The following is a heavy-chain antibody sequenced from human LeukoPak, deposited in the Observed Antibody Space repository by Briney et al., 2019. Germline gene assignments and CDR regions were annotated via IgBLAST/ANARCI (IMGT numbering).Heavy chain of an antibody. CDR3: ARDDYDSSGYYYATY. CDR1: GGSISSYY. V-gene: IGHV4-4*07. D-gene: IGHD3-22*01. CDR2: IYTSGST. J-gene: IGHJ4*02. Sequence: SETLSLTCTVSGGSISSYYWSWIRQPAGKGLEWIGRIYTSGSTNYNPSLKSRVTMSVDTSKNQFSLKLSSVTAADTAVYYCARDDYDSSGYYYATYWGQGTLVTVSS.